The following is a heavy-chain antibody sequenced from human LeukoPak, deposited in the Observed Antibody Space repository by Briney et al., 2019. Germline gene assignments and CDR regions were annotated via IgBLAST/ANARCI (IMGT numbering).Heavy chain of an antibody. V-gene: IGHV4-59*01. CDR1: GGSISSYY. J-gene: IGHJ4*02. CDR2: ISYTGST. CDR3: ARGADSSGYYSNFYFDY. D-gene: IGHD3-22*01. Sequence: SESLSLTCTVSGGSISSYYWNWIRQPPGKGLEWIGYISYTGSTNYNPSLKSRFTISVDTSKNQFSLKLSSVTAADTAVYYCARGADSSGYYSNFYFDYWGQGTLVTVSS.